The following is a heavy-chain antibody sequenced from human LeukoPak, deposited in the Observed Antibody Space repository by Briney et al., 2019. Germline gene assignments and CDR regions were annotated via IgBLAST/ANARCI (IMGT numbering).Heavy chain of an antibody. V-gene: IGHV1-58*02. D-gene: IGHD3-22*01. J-gene: IGHJ5*02. Sequence: GTSVEVSCKASGFTFTSSAMQWVRQARGQRLEWIGWIVVGSGNTNYAQKFQERVTITRDMSTSTAYMELSSLRSEDTAVYYCAADSSGYYSFDPWGQGTLVTVSS. CDR2: IVVGSGNT. CDR1: GFTFTSSA. CDR3: AADSSGYYSFDP.